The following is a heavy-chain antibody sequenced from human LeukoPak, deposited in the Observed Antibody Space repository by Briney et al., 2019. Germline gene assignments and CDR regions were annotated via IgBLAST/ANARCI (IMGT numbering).Heavy chain of an antibody. D-gene: IGHD6-13*01. CDR2: INTDGSST. Sequence: VGSLRLSSAASGFTFSSYSMHWVPHAPRKGLVWVSRINTDGSSTSYADCVKGRFTISRDNAKNTLYLQMNSLRAEDTAAYYCARVGQQLAFDYWGQGTLVTVSS. CDR1: GFTFSSYS. CDR3: ARVGQQLAFDY. V-gene: IGHV3-74*01. J-gene: IGHJ4*02.